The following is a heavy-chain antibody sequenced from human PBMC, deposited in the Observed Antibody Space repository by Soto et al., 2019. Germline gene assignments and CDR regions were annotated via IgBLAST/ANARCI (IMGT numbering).Heavy chain of an antibody. CDR3: TTEVVRFGELFLSPYFDY. D-gene: IGHD3-10*01. Sequence: GGSLRLSCAASGFTFSSYGMHWVRQAPGKGLEWVAVIWYDGSNKYYADSVKGRFTISRDNSKNTLYLQMNSLKTDDTAVYYCTTEVVRFGELFLSPYFDYWGQGTLVTVSS. J-gene: IGHJ4*02. CDR1: GFTFSSYG. V-gene: IGHV3-33*01. CDR2: IWYDGSNK.